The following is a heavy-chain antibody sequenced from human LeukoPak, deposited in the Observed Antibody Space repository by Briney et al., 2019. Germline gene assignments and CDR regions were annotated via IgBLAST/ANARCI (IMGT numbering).Heavy chain of an antibody. CDR1: GYTFTSYG. Sequence: ASVKVSCKASGYTFTSYGISWVRQAPGQGPEWMGWISAYNGNTNYAQKLQGRVTMTTDTSTSTAYMELRSLRSDDTAVYYCARSQGSSGWYWFDPWGQGTLVTVSS. D-gene: IGHD6-19*01. V-gene: IGHV1-18*01. CDR2: ISAYNGNT. J-gene: IGHJ5*02. CDR3: ARSQGSSGWYWFDP.